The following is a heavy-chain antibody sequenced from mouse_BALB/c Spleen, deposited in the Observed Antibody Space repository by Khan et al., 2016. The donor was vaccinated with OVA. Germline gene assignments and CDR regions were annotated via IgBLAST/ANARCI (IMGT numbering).Heavy chain of an antibody. CDR3: ARGYFGNYEFVY. CDR2: IFPGTGTT. Sequence: QVQLQQSGAELVKPGASVKLSCKTSGYTFTSYWIQWVKQRPGQGLGWIGQIFPGTGTTYYNETFKGKATLTVDTSSNTAFMQLSSLTSEDSAVYFCARGYFGNYEFVYWGQGTLVTVSP. CDR1: GYTFTSYW. J-gene: IGHJ3*01. V-gene: IGHV1S132*01. D-gene: IGHD2-1*01.